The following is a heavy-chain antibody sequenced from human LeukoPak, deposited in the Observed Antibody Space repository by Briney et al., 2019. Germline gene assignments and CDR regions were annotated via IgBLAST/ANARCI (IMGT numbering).Heavy chain of an antibody. J-gene: IGHJ6*03. D-gene: IGHD5-12*01. CDR2: ISYDGSNK. CDR3: AKAMSYSGYDWYYMDV. Sequence: PGGSLRLSCAASGFTFSSYGMHWVRQAPGKGLEWVAVISYDGSNKYYADSVKGRFTISRDNSKNTLYLQMNSLRAEDTAVYYCAKAMSYSGYDWYYMDVWGKGTTVTVSS. CDR1: GFTFSSYG. V-gene: IGHV3-30*18.